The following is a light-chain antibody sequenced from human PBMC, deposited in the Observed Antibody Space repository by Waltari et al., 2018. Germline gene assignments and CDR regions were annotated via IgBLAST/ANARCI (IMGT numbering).Light chain of an antibody. Sequence: SYELTQPPSVSVSPGQTARITCSGDALPKKYAFWYQKKSGQAPVLIIYDDNKRPSGIPERFSGSSSGTMATLTISGAQVEDEADYYCYSTDSTGNHVVFSGGTKLAVL. J-gene: IGLJ2*01. V-gene: IGLV3-10*01. CDR2: DDN. CDR3: YSTDSTGNHVV. CDR1: ALPKKY.